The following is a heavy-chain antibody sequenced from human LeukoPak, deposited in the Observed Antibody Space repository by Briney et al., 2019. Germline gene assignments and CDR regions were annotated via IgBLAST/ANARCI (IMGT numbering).Heavy chain of an antibody. CDR1: GGSISSSSYY. CDR2: IYYSGST. CDR3: ARIRGSWPGYYYYYMDV. V-gene: IGHV4-61*05. J-gene: IGHJ6*03. D-gene: IGHD6-13*01. Sequence: SETLSLTCTVSGGSISSSSYYWGWIRQPPGKGLEWIGYIYYSGSTNYNPSLKSRVTISVDTSKNQFSLKLSSVTAADTAVYYCARIRGSWPGYYYYYMDVWGKGTTVTVSS.